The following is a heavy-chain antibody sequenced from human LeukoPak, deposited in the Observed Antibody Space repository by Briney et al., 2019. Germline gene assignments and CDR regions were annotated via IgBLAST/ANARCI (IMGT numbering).Heavy chain of an antibody. J-gene: IGHJ4*02. CDR3: ARDRDYGSGIFDY. Sequence: ASVTVSCTASGYTFTVYYMHWVRQAPGQGLEWMGWINPNSGGTNYAQKFQGRVTMTRDTSISTAYMELNRLRSDDTAVYYCARDRDYGSGIFDYWGQGTLVTVSS. V-gene: IGHV1-2*02. CDR1: GYTFTVYY. CDR2: INPNSGGT. D-gene: IGHD3-10*01.